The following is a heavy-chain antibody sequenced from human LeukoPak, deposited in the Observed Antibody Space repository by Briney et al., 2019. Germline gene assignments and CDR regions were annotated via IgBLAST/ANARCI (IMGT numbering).Heavy chain of an antibody. CDR2: ISNSGANT. Sequence: GGSLRLSCAASGFTFSSSPMSWVRQAPGKGLEWVSGISNSGANTYYADAVKGRFTISRDNSKTTLYLYMNSLGVEDTAVYYCAQDRCSSPAGYWGQGTLVTVSS. CDR1: GFTFSSSP. J-gene: IGHJ4*02. CDR3: AQDRCSSPAGY. D-gene: IGHD6-19*01. V-gene: IGHV3-23*01.